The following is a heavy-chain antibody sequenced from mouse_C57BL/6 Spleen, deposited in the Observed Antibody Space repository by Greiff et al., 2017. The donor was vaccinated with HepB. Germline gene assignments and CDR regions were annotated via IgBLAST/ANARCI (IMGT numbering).Heavy chain of an antibody. CDR2: IDPSDSYT. J-gene: IGHJ1*03. Sequence: QVQLQQPGAELVMPGASVKLSCKASGYTFTSYWMHWVKQRPGQGLEWIGEIDPSDSYTNYNQKFKGKSTLTVDKSSSTAYMQLSSLTSEDSAVYYCARANSYWYFDVWGTGTTVTVPS. V-gene: IGHV1-69*01. CDR3: ARANSYWYFDV. CDR1: GYTFTSYW.